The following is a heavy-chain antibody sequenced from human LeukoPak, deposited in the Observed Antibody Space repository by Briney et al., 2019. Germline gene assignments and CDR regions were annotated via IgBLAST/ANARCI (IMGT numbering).Heavy chain of an antibody. J-gene: IGHJ4*02. CDR1: XGSXSGYX. CDR3: ARGRAGALYFDY. V-gene: IGHV4-34*01. D-gene: IGHD4-17*01. Sequence: LXCVVXXGSXSGYXWSWVRQPPGKGXEWIWEINHSGSTNYNPSLTSRVTISVDTSKNQFSLKLSSVTAADTAVYYCARGRAGALYFDYWGQGTLVTVSS. CDR2: INHSGST.